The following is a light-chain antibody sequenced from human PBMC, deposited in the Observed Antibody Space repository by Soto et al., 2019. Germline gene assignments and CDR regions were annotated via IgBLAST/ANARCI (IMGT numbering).Light chain of an antibody. CDR2: KAS. CDR3: QHYNSYSRT. V-gene: IGKV1-5*03. J-gene: IGKJ1*01. Sequence: DIQMTQSPSTLSASIGDRVAITCRASDNIGSWVAWYQQKPGKAPKLLIYKASTLETGAPSRFAGSGSGTGFTLTITRLQPDDFATYYCQHYNSYSRTFGQGTKVDIK. CDR1: DNIGSW.